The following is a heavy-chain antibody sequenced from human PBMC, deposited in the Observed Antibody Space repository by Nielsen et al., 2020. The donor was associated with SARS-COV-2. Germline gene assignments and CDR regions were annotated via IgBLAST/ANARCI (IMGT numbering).Heavy chain of an antibody. Sequence: GESLKISCAASGFTFSSYWMSWVRQAPGKGLEWVANIKQDGSEKYYVDSVKGRFTISRDNAKNSLYLQMNSLRADDTALYYCAKGSSGWINLWFQHWGQGTLVTVSS. V-gene: IGHV3-7*03. J-gene: IGHJ1*01. CDR1: GFTFSSYW. D-gene: IGHD6-19*01. CDR3: AKGSSGWINLWFQH. CDR2: IKQDGSEK.